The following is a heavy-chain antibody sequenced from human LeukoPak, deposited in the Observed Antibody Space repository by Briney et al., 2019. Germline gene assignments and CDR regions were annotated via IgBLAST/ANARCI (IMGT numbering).Heavy chain of an antibody. CDR1: GGTFSSYA. CDR2: IIPIFGTA. CDR3: AREAPFWSGYDEYYYMDV. J-gene: IGHJ6*03. Sequence: SVKVSCKASGGTFSSYAISWVRQAPGQGLEWMGGIIPIFGTANYAQKFQGRVTITTDESASTAYMELSSLRSEDTAVYYCAREAPFWSGYDEYYYMDVWGKGTTVTVSS. V-gene: IGHV1-69*05. D-gene: IGHD3-3*01.